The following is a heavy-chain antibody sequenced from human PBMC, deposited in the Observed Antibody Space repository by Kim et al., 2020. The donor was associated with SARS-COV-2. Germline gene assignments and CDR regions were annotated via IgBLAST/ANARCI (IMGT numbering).Heavy chain of an antibody. V-gene: IGHV3-7*01. J-gene: IGHJ4*02. Sequence: KQEGSVKYYVDSVKGRFTISRDNAKNSLYLQMNSLRAADTAIYYCTRSLDYWGQGTLVTVSS. CDR2: KQEGSVK. CDR3: TRSLDY.